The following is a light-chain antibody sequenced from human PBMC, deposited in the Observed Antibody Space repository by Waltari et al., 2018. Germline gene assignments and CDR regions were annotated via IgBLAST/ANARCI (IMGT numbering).Light chain of an antibody. CDR1: SSDVGGYNY. Sequence: QSALTQPASVSGSPGQSITISCPGTSSDVGGYNYVSWYQQHPGKAPKLMIYDVSKRPSGVSSRFSGSKSGNTASLTISGLKAEDEADYYGSSYTSSSGVFGGGTKLTGL. CDR2: DVS. J-gene: IGLJ2*01. CDR3: SSYTSSSGV. V-gene: IGLV2-14*01.